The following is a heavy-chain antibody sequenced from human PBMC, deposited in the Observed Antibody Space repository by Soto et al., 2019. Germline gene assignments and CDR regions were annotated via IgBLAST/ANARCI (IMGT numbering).Heavy chain of an antibody. CDR2: LYYGGT. D-gene: IGHD3-22*01. J-gene: IGHJ6*02. CDR1: GVSVSNRTHY. V-gene: IGHV4-61*01. CDR3: VRALGLTPRQDDKSYYYALDV. Sequence: SETLSLTCEVSGVSVSNRTHYWTWIRQPPGKGLEWIGFLYYGGTNYNPSLKSRLTIALDTSKSQISLNLSSVTAADTAVYYCVRALGLTPRQDDKSYYYALDVWGQGITVTVSS.